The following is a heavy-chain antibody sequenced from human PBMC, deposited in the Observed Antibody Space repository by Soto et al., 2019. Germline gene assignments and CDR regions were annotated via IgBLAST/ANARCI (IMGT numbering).Heavy chain of an antibody. CDR2: IYYTGST. CDR3: ARHFYDSSGYYFALGLDV. CDR1: GGSIGSHY. J-gene: IGHJ6*02. Sequence: PSETLSLTCTVSGGSIGSHYWIWIRQPPGKGLEWIGHIYYTGSTNYNPSLKSRVTISIDTSENQFSLKLHSGTATDTAVYYCARHFYDSSGYYFALGLDVWGQGTTVTVSS. D-gene: IGHD3-22*01. V-gene: IGHV4-59*11.